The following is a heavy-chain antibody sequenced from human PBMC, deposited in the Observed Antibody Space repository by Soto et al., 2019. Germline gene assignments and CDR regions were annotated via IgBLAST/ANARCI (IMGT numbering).Heavy chain of an antibody. CDR1: GFCLSSFW. CDR2: IKQDGSEK. J-gene: IGHJ5*02. Sequence: PGGSLRLSCAAFGFCLSSFWMSWVRQAPGKGLEWVANIKQDGSEKYYVDSVKGRFTISRDNAKNSLYLQVNSLRAEDTAVYYCAKDRTYDFWSGYQPFNWFDPWGQGTLVTVSS. CDR3: AKDRTYDFWSGYQPFNWFDP. D-gene: IGHD3-3*01. V-gene: IGHV3-7*05.